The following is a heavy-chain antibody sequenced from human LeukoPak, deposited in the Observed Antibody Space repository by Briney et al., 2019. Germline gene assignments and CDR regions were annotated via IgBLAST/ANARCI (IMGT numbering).Heavy chain of an antibody. CDR1: GFTFDDYA. CDR3: AKGRSSWYWDWFDP. J-gene: IGHJ5*02. Sequence: GGSLRLSCAVSGFTFDDYAMHWVRQAPGKGLEWVSGISWNSGSIGYADSVKGRFTISRDNAKNSLYLQMNSLRAEDTALYYCAKGRSSWYWDWFDPWGQGTLVTVSS. V-gene: IGHV3-9*01. D-gene: IGHD6-13*01. CDR2: ISWNSGSI.